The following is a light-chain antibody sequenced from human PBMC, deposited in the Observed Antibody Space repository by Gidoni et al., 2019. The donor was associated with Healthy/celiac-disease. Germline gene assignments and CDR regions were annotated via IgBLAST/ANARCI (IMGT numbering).Light chain of an antibody. CDR1: QSVSSN. CDR2: VAS. CDR3: QQYNNWPPLT. Sequence: EIVMKQSPATLSVSPGERATLSCRASQSVSSNLAVYQQKPGQAPRLRIYVASTRATGIPAMFSGSGSGTEFPLTISSLQSEDFAVYYCQQYNNWPPLTFGQGTKVEIK. V-gene: IGKV3-15*01. J-gene: IGKJ1*01.